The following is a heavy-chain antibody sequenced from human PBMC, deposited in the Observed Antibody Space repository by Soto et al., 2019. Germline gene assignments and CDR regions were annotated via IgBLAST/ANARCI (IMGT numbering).Heavy chain of an antibody. CDR1: GGSISSSSYY. CDR3: AGGGLWFGELSY. CDR2: IYYSGST. D-gene: IGHD3-10*01. Sequence: SETLSLTCTVSGGSISSSSYYWGWIRQPPGKGLEWIGSIYYSGSTYYNPSLKSRVTISVDTSKNQFSLKLSSVTAADTAVYYCAGGGLWFGELSYWGQGTLVTVSS. J-gene: IGHJ4*02. V-gene: IGHV4-39*01.